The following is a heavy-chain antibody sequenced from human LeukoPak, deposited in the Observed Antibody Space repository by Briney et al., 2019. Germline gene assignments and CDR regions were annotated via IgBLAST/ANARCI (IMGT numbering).Heavy chain of an antibody. CDR2: ISGSGGST. Sequence: GGSLRLSCAASGFTFSSYAMSWVRQAPRKGLEWVSAISGSGGSTYYADSVKGRFTISRDNSKNTLYLQMNSLRAEDTAVYYCAKGGRDYDILTGYYISTEYFQHWGQGTLVTVSS. D-gene: IGHD3-9*01. CDR3: AKGGRDYDILTGYYISTEYFQH. J-gene: IGHJ1*01. CDR1: GFTFSSYA. V-gene: IGHV3-23*01.